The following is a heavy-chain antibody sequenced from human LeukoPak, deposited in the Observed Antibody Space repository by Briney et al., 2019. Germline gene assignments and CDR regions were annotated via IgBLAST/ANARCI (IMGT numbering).Heavy chain of an antibody. V-gene: IGHV3-11*01. CDR2: ISGDNGSI. CDR3: VRAYSRGYSDDFDY. D-gene: IGHD6-25*01. Sequence: GGPRRLSCAASGFTFSDYYMSWFRQAPGKGLEWLSYISGDNGSIYYADSVRGRFTISRDNAKNSLYLQVNSLRGEDTAVYYCVRAYSRGYSDDFDYWGQGTLVTVSS. J-gene: IGHJ4*02. CDR1: GFTFSDYY.